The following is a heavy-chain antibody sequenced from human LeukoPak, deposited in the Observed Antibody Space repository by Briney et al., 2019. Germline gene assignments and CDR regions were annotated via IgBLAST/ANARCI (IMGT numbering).Heavy chain of an antibody. J-gene: IGHJ4*02. CDR2: ISWDGGST. CDR3: AKDIELGSVSGGSQ. Sequence: GGSLRLSCAASGFTFDDYAMHWVRQAPGKGLEWVSLISWDGGSTYSADSVKGRFTISRDNSKNSLYLQMNSLRAEDTALYYCAKDIELGSVSGGSQWGQGTLVTVSS. CDR1: GFTFDDYA. D-gene: IGHD2-15*01. V-gene: IGHV3-43D*03.